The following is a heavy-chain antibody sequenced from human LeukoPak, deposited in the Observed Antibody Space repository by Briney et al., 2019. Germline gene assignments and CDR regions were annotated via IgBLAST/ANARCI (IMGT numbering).Heavy chain of an antibody. J-gene: IGHJ5*02. D-gene: IGHD6-13*01. V-gene: IGHV7-4-1*02. Sequence: ASVKVSCKASGYTFTSYAMNWVRQAPGQGLEWMGWINTNTGNPTYAQGFTGRFVFSLDTSVSTAYLQISSLKAEDTAVYYCAREPPPQQQLGYNWFDPWGQGTLVTVSS. CDR2: INTNTGNP. CDR1: GYTFTSYA. CDR3: AREPPPQQQLGYNWFDP.